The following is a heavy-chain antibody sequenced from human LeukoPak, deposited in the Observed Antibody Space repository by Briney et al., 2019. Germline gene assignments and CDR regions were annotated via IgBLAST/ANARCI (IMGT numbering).Heavy chain of an antibody. CDR1: GLTFSGFE. J-gene: IGHJ4*02. CDR2: IRGDGSIK. CDR3: ARRFRD. V-gene: IGHV3-48*03. Sequence: GGSLRLSCVGSGLTFSGFEMNWVRQAPGKGLEWVSYIRGDGSIKTYADSVKGRFTISRDNAKNSLYLQMNSLRAEDTAICYCARRFRDWGQGTLVTVSS. D-gene: IGHD5-24*01.